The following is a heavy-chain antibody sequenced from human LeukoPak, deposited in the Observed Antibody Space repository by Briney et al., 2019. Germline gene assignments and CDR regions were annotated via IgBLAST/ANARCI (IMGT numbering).Heavy chain of an antibody. D-gene: IGHD6-13*01. CDR1: GDSLSDNY. CDR3: ARLVIAKDGGWLDP. J-gene: IGHJ5*02. CDR2: INYMGDT. Sequence: SETLSLTCSVFGDSLSDNYWSWIRQAPGKGLEWIGHINYMGDTTYNPSLKSRVSILLETSKTQFSLKLISVSRADTAVYYCARLVIAKDGGWLDPWGQGTQVTVSS. V-gene: IGHV4-59*08.